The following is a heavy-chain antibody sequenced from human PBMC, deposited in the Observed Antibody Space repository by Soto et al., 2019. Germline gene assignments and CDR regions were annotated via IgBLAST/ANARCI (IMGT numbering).Heavy chain of an antibody. J-gene: IGHJ4*02. Sequence: GSGPTLVNPTQTLTLTCTFSGFSLSTSGVGVGWIRQPPGKALEWLALIYWDDDKRYSPSLKSRLTITNDTSKNQVVLTMTNMDPVDTATYYCAHVEMATMEWPPPFDYWGQGTLVTVSS. CDR1: GFSLSTSGVG. CDR2: IYWDDDK. CDR3: AHVEMATMEWPPPFDY. D-gene: IGHD5-12*01. V-gene: IGHV2-5*02.